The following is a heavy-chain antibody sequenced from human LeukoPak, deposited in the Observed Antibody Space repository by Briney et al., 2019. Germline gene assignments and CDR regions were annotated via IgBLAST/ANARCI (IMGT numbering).Heavy chain of an antibody. Sequence: SETLSLTCTVSGGSISSSSYYWGWIRQPPGKGLEWIGSIYYSGSTYYNPSLKSRVTISVDTSKNQFSLKPSSVTAADTAVYYCARGEQLEAFDIWGQGTMVTVSS. CDR1: GGSISSSSYY. J-gene: IGHJ3*02. D-gene: IGHD6-13*01. V-gene: IGHV4-39*07. CDR2: IYYSGST. CDR3: ARGEQLEAFDI.